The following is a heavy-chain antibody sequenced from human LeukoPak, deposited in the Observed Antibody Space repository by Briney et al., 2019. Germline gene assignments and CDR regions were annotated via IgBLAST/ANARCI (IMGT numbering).Heavy chain of an antibody. CDR2: ISSIGGST. V-gene: IGHV3-23*01. CDR3: AKRRDQSSDGAFDY. Sequence: PGGSLRLSCAASGFTFSSYAMSWVRQAPGKGLEWVSAISSIGGSTHYADSVKGRFTISGDNSKNTLYQQMNSLRAEDTAVYYCAKRRDQSSDGAFDYWGQGTLVTVSS. D-gene: IGHD6-19*01. CDR1: GFTFSSYA. J-gene: IGHJ4*02.